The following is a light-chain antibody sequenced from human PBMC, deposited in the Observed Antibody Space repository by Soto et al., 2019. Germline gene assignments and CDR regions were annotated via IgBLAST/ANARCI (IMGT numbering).Light chain of an antibody. CDR2: GAS. Sequence: EIVLTQSPAALSVSPGERATLSCRASQSIDTYLAWYQQKPGQAPRPLIYGASNRATGIPARFSGSGSGTEFALTISSLQSEDFAVYYCQQYDQWPRGTFGQGTKLE. J-gene: IGKJ2*01. CDR1: QSIDTY. CDR3: QQYDQWPRGT. V-gene: IGKV3-15*01.